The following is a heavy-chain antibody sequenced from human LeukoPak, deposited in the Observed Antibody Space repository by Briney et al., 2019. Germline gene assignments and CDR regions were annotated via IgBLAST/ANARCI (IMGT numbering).Heavy chain of an antibody. Sequence: GGSLRLSCAASGFTFRSYSINWVRQAAGKGLEWVSSISSSSNYIYYADSVKGRFSISRDNAKSSLFLQMNSLRAEDTAVYFCAREVRGLDYWGQGTLVTVSS. D-gene: IGHD3-10*01. J-gene: IGHJ4*02. CDR3: AREVRGLDY. V-gene: IGHV3-21*01. CDR1: GFTFRSYS. CDR2: ISSSSNYI.